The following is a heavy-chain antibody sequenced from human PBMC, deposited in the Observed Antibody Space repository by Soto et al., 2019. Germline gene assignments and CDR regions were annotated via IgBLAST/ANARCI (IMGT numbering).Heavy chain of an antibody. Sequence: EVQLLESGGGLVQPGGSLRLSCAASRFTFSSYAMSWVRQAPGKGLEWVSAISGSGGSTYYADSVKGRFTISRDNSKNTLYLQMNSLRAEDTAVYYCAKDLSDIVVVVAAPLDYWGQGTLVTVSS. CDR2: ISGSGGST. CDR1: RFTFSSYA. V-gene: IGHV3-23*01. J-gene: IGHJ4*02. CDR3: AKDLSDIVVVVAAPLDY. D-gene: IGHD2-15*01.